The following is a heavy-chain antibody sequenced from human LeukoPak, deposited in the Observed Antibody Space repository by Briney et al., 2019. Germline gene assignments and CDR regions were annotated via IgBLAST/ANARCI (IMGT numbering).Heavy chain of an antibody. J-gene: IGHJ4*02. CDR1: GVSISSSSYY. V-gene: IGHV4-39*01. CDR3: AREGFDY. Sequence: KSSETLSLTCTVSGVSISSSSYYWGWIRQPPGEGLEWIGSIYYSGSTYYNPSLKSRVTISVDTSKNQFSLKLSPVTAADTAVYYCAREGFDYWGQGTLVTVSS. CDR2: IYYSGST.